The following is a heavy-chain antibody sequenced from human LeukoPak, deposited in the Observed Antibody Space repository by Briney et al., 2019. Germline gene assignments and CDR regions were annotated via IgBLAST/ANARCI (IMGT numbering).Heavy chain of an antibody. CDR1: GGTFSSYA. J-gene: IGHJ6*02. CDR3: ARDGGYCSSTSCYPPQTYYYYGMDV. CDR2: IIPTFGTA. Sequence: SVKVSCKASGGTFSSYAISWVRQAPGQGLEWMGGIIPTFGTANYAQKFQGRVTITADESTSTAHMELSSLRSEDTAVYYCARDGGYCSSTSCYPPQTYYYYGMDVWGQGTTVTVSS. V-gene: IGHV1-69*13. D-gene: IGHD2-2*03.